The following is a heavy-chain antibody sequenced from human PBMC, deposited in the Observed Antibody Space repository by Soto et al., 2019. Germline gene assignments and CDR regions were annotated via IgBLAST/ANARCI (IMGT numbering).Heavy chain of an antibody. CDR3: AKDPYGDLDY. J-gene: IGHJ4*02. V-gene: IGHV3-30*18. Sequence: QVQLVESGGGVVQPGRSLRLSCAASGFTFSSYGMHWVRQAPGKGLEWVAVISYDGSNKYYADCVKGRFTISRDNSKNTLSLQMNSLRAEDTAVYYCAKDPYGDLDYWGQGTLVTVSS. CDR1: GFTFSSYG. D-gene: IGHD4-17*01. CDR2: ISYDGSNK.